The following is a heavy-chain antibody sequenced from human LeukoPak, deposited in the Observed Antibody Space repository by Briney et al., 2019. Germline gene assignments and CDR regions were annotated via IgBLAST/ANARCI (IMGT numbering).Heavy chain of an antibody. J-gene: IGHJ5*02. CDR1: GGSISSSSYY. D-gene: IGHD6-19*01. CDR2: LYYSGST. Sequence: SETLSLTCTISGGSISSSSYYWGWIRQPPGKGLEWIGSLYYSGSTYYNPSLKSRVTISVDTSKNQFSLKLSSVTAADTAVYYCARISPDQWLVPSCFDPWGQGTLVTVSS. CDR3: ARISPDQWLVPSCFDP. V-gene: IGHV4-39*07.